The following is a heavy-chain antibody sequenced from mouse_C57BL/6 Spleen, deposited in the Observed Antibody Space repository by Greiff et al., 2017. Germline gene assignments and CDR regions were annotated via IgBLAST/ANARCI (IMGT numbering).Heavy chain of an antibody. D-gene: IGHD1-1*01. CDR1: GYTFTDYN. CDR3: ARGYYYGSSYDGYFDV. Sequence: VQLKQSGPELVKPGASVKIPCKASGYTFTDYNMDWVKQSHGKSLEWIGDINPNNGGTIYNQKFKGKATLTVDKSSSTAYMELRSLTSEDTAVYYCARGYYYGSSYDGYFDVWGTGTTVTVSS. V-gene: IGHV1-18*01. CDR2: INPNNGGT. J-gene: IGHJ1*03.